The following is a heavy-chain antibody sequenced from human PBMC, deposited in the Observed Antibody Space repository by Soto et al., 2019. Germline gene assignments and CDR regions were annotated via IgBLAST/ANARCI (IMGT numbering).Heavy chain of an antibody. V-gene: IGHV3-30*18. CDR2: VSHDGRKT. CDR3: AKDLRQGASGATVYGMDV. CDR1: GFIFSDNG. D-gene: IGHD5-12*01. J-gene: IGHJ6*02. Sequence: QVQLVESGGGEVQPGTSLRLSCVASGFIFSDNGMHWVRQVPGKGLEWVALVSHDGRKTFYADSVKGRLTIYRDNSKNTVYLHMSNLRPEDTAVYQCAKDLRQGASGATVYGMDVWGQGTTVTASS.